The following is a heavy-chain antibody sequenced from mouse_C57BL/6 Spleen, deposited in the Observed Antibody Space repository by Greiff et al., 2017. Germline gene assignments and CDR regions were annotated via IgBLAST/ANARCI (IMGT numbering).Heavy chain of an antibody. Sequence: VMLVESGPGLVAPSQSLSITCTVSGFSLTSYAISWVRQPPGKGLEWLGVIWTGGGTNYNSALKSRLSISKDNSKSQVFLKMNSLQTDDTARYYCARMGLRPVAGYFDVWGTGTTVTVSS. CDR1: GFSLTSYA. J-gene: IGHJ1*03. CDR3: ARMGLRPVAGYFDV. V-gene: IGHV2-9-1*01. D-gene: IGHD1-2*01. CDR2: IWTGGGT.